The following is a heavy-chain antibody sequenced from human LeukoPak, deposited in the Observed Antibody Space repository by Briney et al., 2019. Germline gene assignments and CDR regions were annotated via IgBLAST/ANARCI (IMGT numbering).Heavy chain of an antibody. CDR2: INHSGST. V-gene: IGHV4-34*01. CDR3: AIVTQDPHDAFDI. CDR1: GGSFSGYY. J-gene: IGHJ3*02. Sequence: SETLSLTCAVYGGSFSGYYWSWIRQPPGEGLEWIGEINHSGSTNYNPSLKSRVTISVDTSKNQFSLKLSSVTAADTAVYYCAIVTQDPHDAFDIWGQGTMVTVSS. D-gene: IGHD2/OR15-2a*01.